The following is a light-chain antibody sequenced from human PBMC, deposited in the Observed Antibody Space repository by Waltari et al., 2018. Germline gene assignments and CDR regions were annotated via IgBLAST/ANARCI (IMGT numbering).Light chain of an antibody. CDR1: SSNIGNNY. J-gene: IGLJ2*01. CDR2: DNN. Sequence: QSVLTQPPSVSAAPGQKVTISCSGSSSNIGNNYVSWYQQIPGTAPKPLICDNNKRPPGIPDRVSGAKSGTSATLGITGLQTGDEADYYCGTWDSSLSAVVFGGGTKLTVL. CDR3: GTWDSSLSAVV. V-gene: IGLV1-51*01.